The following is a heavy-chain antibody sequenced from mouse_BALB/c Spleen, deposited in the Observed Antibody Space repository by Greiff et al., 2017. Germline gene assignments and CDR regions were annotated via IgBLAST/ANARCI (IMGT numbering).Heavy chain of an antibody. D-gene: IGHD2-2*01. CDR3: ASWEDGNDVYAMDY. CDR1: GYTFSSYW. Sequence: QVQLQQSGAELMKPGASVKISCKATGYTFSSYWIEWVKQRPGHGLEWIGEILPGSGSTNYNEKFKGKATFTADTSSNTAYMQLSSLTSEDSAVYYCASWEDGNDVYAMDYWGQGTSVTVSS. CDR2: ILPGSGST. V-gene: IGHV1-9*01. J-gene: IGHJ4*01.